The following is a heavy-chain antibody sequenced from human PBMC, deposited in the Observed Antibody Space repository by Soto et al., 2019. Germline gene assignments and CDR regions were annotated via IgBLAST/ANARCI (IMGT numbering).Heavy chain of an antibody. Sequence: GASVKVSWKASGYTFTNYYIHWVRQAPGQGLECVGLINPKTGTTNDAPKFQGRVTMTSXPXXIXXXMXLXXLRSEDTALFYCARVLEGSYYYASSGYWG. CDR3: ARVLEGSYYYASSGY. J-gene: IGHJ1*01. CDR2: INPKTGTT. CDR1: GYTFTNYY. V-gene: IGHV1-2*06. D-gene: IGHD3-22*01.